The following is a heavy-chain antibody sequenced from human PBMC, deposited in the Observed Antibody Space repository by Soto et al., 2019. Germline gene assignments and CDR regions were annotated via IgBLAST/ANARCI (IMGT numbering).Heavy chain of an antibody. CDR3: ARDHKKGDFGSGYYYYYYYGMDG. CDR2: ISAYNGNT. V-gene: IGHV1-18*01. J-gene: IGHJ6*02. Sequence: ASVKVSCKASGYTFTSYGISWVRQAPGQGLEWMGWISAYNGNTNYAQKLQGRVTMTTDTSTSTAYMELRSLRSDDTAVYYCARDHKKGDFGSGYYYYYYYGMDGRGQGTTVTVSS. CDR1: GYTFTSYG. D-gene: IGHD3-3*01.